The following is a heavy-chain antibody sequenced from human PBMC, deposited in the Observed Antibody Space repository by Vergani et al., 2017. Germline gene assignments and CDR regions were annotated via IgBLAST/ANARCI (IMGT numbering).Heavy chain of an antibody. J-gene: IGHJ5*02. CDR2: INHSGST. D-gene: IGHD6-13*01. CDR1: GGSFSGYY. Sequence: QVQLQQWGAGLLKPSETLSLTCAVYGGSFSGYYWSWLRQPPGKGLEWIGEINHSGSTNYNPSLKSRVTISVDTAKYQFSLKLSSVTAADTAVYYCARRVAYSSSWNEKYNWFDPWGQGTLVTVSS. CDR3: ARRVAYSSSWNEKYNWFDP. V-gene: IGHV4-34*01.